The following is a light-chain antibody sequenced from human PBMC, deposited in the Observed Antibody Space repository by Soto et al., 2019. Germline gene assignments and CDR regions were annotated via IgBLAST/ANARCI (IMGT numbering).Light chain of an antibody. CDR3: METIQHPPQFT. CDR1: QSLLHTDGKTY. V-gene: IGKV2D-29*01. CDR2: EVS. J-gene: IGKJ4*01. Sequence: DIVMTQTPLSLSVTPGQPASISCKSSQSLLHTDGKTYLYWYLQKPGQPPQLLIYEVSKRYSGVPDRFSGSGSGTDFTLTISRVEAEDVGVYYCMETIQHPPQFTFGGGTKVEIK.